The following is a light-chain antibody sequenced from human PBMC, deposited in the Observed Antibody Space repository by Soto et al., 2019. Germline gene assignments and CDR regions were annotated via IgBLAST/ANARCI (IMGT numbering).Light chain of an antibody. Sequence: QSALTQPASVSGSPGQSITISCTGTSSDVGGYNFVSWYQQHPDKAPKLMIFDVSLRPSGVSNRFSGSKSGNTASLTISGLQAEDAADYYCNSYTSSTTFVFGTGTKLTVL. V-gene: IGLV2-14*03. CDR2: DVS. CDR3: NSYTSSTTFV. CDR1: SSDVGGYNF. J-gene: IGLJ1*01.